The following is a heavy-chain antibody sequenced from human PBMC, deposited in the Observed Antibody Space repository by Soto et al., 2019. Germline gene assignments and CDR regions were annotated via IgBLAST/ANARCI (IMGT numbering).Heavy chain of an antibody. Sequence: QVQLQESGPGLVKPSQTLSLTCTVSGGSISSGGYYWSWIRQHPGKGLEWIGYIYYSGSTYYNPSPKSRVTLSVDTSKNQSSLKLSSVTAADTAVYYCARGVTMVRGVIHTPYFDYWGQGTLVTVSS. J-gene: IGHJ4*02. V-gene: IGHV4-31*03. CDR1: GGSISSGGYY. CDR3: ARGVTMVRGVIHTPYFDY. CDR2: IYYSGST. D-gene: IGHD3-10*01.